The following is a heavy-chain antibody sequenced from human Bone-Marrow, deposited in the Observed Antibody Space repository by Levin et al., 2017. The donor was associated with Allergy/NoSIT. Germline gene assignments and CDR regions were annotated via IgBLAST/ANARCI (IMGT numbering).Heavy chain of an antibody. CDR2: IYHSGST. V-gene: IGHV4-38-2*01. Sequence: GSLRLSCVVSGYSISSGYNWGWIRQSPGKGLGWIGSIYHSGSTYYNPSLKSRVTISVDTSKNPLSLKLSSVTAADTAVYYCARAGMNTVGGAQFDYWGQGTRFTVSS. J-gene: IGHJ4*02. CDR1: GYSISSGYN. CDR3: ARAGMNTVGGAQFDY. D-gene: IGHD3-16*01.